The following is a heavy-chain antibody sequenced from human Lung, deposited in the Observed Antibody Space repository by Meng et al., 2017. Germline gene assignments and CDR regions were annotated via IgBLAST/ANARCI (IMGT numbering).Heavy chain of an antibody. D-gene: IGHD6-13*01. V-gene: IGHV3-15*01. J-gene: IGHJ4*02. CDR2: IKSNSDGGTT. CDR3: ATGAAAADH. CDR1: GGIFRNLW. Sequence: EVQVVECGGGLVKRGGSLRLSCVASGGIFRNLWMTWVRQAPGKGLEWVGRIKSNSDGGTTDYAAPVKGRFTISRDDSKNTLYLQMNSLITEDTAVYFCATGAAAADHWGQGTLVTVSS.